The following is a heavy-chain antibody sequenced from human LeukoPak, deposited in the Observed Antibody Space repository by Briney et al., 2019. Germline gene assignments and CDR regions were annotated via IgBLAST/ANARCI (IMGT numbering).Heavy chain of an antibody. CDR3: ATLEYSSPSGGD. D-gene: IGHD6-6*01. V-gene: IGHV3-9*01. Sequence: PGGSLRLSCAASGFPFDYYVMHCVRPAGGKGLVWVSGISWNSGSIGYAASVKGRFTISIDNAKNSLYLQMGSLSAEDTALYYCATLEYSSPSGGDWGQGTLVTVSS. CDR1: GFPFDYYV. CDR2: ISWNSGSI. J-gene: IGHJ4*02.